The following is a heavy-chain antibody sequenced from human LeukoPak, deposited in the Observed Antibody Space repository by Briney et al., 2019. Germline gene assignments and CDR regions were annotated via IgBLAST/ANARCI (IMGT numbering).Heavy chain of an antibody. V-gene: IGHV3-53*01. CDR1: GFTVDSNN. D-gene: IGHD4-17*01. J-gene: IGHJ4*02. CDR2: IYSGGST. Sequence: GGSLRLSCAASGFTVDSNNLNWVRQAPGKGLEWVSVIYSGGSTYYVDSVKGRFTISRDNSKNTLYLEMNSLRVEDTAVYFCARGGGNYGVDYWGQGTLVTVSS. CDR3: ARGGGNYGVDY.